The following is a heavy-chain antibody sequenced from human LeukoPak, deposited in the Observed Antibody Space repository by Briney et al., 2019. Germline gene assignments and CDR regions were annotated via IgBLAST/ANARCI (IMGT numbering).Heavy chain of an antibody. J-gene: IGHJ3*02. CDR1: RFSLSTYW. V-gene: IGHV3-7*01. CDR3: AAGDTFDI. Sequence: PGGSLRLSCVGSRFSLSTYWMSWVRQAPGKGLEWVANIKQDGDVKQYVDSVKGRFTISRDNAKNSVYAQMNDLTVEDTAVYYCAAGDTFDIWGQGTLVTVSS. CDR2: IKQDGDVK. D-gene: IGHD3-16*01.